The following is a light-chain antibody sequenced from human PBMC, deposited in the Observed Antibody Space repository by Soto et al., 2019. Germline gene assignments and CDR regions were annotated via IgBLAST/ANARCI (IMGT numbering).Light chain of an antibody. CDR1: QSVSSSY. V-gene: IGKV3-20*01. CDR2: GAS. CDR3: QQYGSSPPIT. J-gene: IGKJ5*01. Sequence: EIVLTQSPGTLSLSPGERATLSCRASQSVSSSYLAWYQKKPGQAPRLXIYGASSRATGIPDRFSGSGSGTDYTLTISRLEPEDFAVYYCQQYGSSPPITFGQGTRLEIK.